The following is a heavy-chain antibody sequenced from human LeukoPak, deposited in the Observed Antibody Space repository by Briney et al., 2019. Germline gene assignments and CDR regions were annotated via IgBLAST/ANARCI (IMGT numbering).Heavy chain of an antibody. CDR3: AKGADYVWGSYGGSFDI. CDR2: ISWNSGSI. V-gene: IGHV3-9*03. D-gene: IGHD3-16*01. Sequence: GRSLRLSCAASGFTFDDYAMHWVRQAPGKGLEWFSGISWNSGSIGYADSVKGRFTISRDNAKNSLYLQMNSLRAEDMALYYGAKGADYVWGSYGGSFDIWGQGIMVTVSS. CDR1: GFTFDDYA. J-gene: IGHJ3*02.